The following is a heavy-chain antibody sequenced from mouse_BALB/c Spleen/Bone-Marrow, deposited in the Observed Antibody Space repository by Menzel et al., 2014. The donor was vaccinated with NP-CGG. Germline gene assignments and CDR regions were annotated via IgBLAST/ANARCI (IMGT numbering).Heavy chain of an antibody. CDR3: TRARPGGFAY. D-gene: IGHD4-1*01. J-gene: IGHJ3*01. CDR1: GYTFTNYY. CDR2: INPSNGGP. Sequence: VQLHQSGAELVKPGASVKLSCKASGYTFTNYYMYWVKQRPGQGLEWIGEINPSNGGPNFNEKFKSKATLTVDKSSSTAYMQLSSLTSEDSAVYYCTRARPGGFAYWGQGTLVTVSA. V-gene: IGHV1S81*02.